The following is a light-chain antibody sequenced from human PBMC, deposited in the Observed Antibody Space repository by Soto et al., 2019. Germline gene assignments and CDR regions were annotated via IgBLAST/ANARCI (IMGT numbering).Light chain of an antibody. CDR2: AAS. J-gene: IGKJ4*01. CDR1: QSISSY. V-gene: IGKV1-39*01. Sequence: DIQMTQAPSSLSASVGDRVTITCRASQSISSYLNWYQQKPGKAPKLLIYAASSLQSGVPSRFSGSGSGTHFTLTISSLQPADFATYYCQQSYSTRLTFGGGTKVEIK. CDR3: QQSYSTRLT.